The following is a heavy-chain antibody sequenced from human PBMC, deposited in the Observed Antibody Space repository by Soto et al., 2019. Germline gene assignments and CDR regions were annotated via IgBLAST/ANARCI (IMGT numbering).Heavy chain of an antibody. D-gene: IGHD3-22*01. CDR3: ARGSGYYDSIDGLFDY. J-gene: IGHJ4*02. V-gene: IGHV1-69*13. CDR1: GGTFSSYA. CDR2: IIPIFGTA. Sequence: SVKVACKASGGTFSSYAISWVRQAPGQGLEWMGGIIPIFGTANYAQKFKGRVTITADESTSTAYMELSSLRSEDTAVYYCARGSGYYDSIDGLFDYWGQGTLVTVSS.